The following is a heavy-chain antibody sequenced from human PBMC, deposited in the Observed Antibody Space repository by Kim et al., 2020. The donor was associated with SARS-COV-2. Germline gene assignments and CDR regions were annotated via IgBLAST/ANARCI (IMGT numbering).Heavy chain of an antibody. CDR2: INHSGST. CDR3: ARGRYSSSWYGARNWFDP. D-gene: IGHD6-13*01. J-gene: IGHJ5*02. Sequence: SETLSLTCAVYGGSFSGYYWSWIRQPPGKGLEWIGEINHSGSTNYNPSLKSRVTISVDTSKNQFSLKLSSVTAADTAVYYCARGRYSSSWYGARNWFDPWAREPWSPSPQ. V-gene: IGHV4-34*01. CDR1: GGSFSGYY.